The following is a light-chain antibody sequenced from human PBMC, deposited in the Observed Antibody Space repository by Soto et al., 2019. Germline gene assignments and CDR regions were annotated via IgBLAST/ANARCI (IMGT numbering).Light chain of an antibody. J-gene: IGLJ1*01. Sequence: QLVLTQPASVSGSPGQSITISCTGSSSDVGGYNYVSWYQQHPGKAPKLMIYEVSNRPSGVSNRFSGSKSGNTASLTISGLQAEDEADYYCSSYRSSSTLGVFGTGTKLTVL. V-gene: IGLV2-14*01. CDR1: SSDVGGYNY. CDR3: SSYRSSSTLGV. CDR2: EVS.